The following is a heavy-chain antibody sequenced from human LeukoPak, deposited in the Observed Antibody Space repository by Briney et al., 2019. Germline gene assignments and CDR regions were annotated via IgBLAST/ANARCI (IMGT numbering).Heavy chain of an antibody. D-gene: IGHD4-17*01. J-gene: IGHJ5*02. Sequence: SETLSLTCTVSGGSISSYYWSWIRQPPGKGLEWIGYIYYSGSTNYNPSLKSRVTISVDTSKNQFSLKLSSVTAADTAVYYCARGEDYGDPGDWFDPWGQGTLVTVSS. CDR1: GGSISSYY. CDR3: ARGEDYGDPGDWFDP. CDR2: IYYSGST. V-gene: IGHV4-59*12.